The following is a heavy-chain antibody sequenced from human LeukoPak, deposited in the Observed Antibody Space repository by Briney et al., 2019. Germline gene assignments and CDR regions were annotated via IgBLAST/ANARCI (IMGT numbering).Heavy chain of an antibody. CDR1: GFTFSSYG. V-gene: IGHV3-33*01. J-gene: IGHJ4*02. CDR2: IWYDGSNK. CDR3: ARDYEYGDYVGHNIDY. D-gene: IGHD4-17*01. Sequence: PGGSLRLSCAASGFTFSSYGMHWVRQAPGKGLEWVAVIWYDGSNKYCADSVKGRFTISRDNSKNTLYLQMNSLRAEDTAVYYCARDYEYGDYVGHNIDYWGQGTLVTVSS.